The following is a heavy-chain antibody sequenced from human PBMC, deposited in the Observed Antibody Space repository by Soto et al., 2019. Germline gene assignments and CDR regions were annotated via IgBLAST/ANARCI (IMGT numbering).Heavy chain of an antibody. CDR1: GFILSDCA. CDR2: ISSSSSVI. Sequence: EVQLVESGGGLVQPGGSLRLSCATSGFILSDCAMNWVRQAPGKGLELVSYISSSSSVIDYADSVKGRFTVSRDNARNSLYLQMNSLRAEDTAVYYCARDLSRGSNWYYYMDVWGKGTTVTVSS. J-gene: IGHJ6*03. D-gene: IGHD7-27*01. V-gene: IGHV3-48*01. CDR3: ARDLSRGSNWYYYMDV.